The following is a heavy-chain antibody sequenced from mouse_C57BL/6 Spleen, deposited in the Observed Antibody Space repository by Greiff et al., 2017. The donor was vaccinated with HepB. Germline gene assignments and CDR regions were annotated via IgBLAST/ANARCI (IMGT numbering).Heavy chain of an antibody. Sequence: VHLVESGTELVKPGASVKLSCKASGYTFTSYWMHWVKQRPGQGLEWIGNINPSNGGTNYNEKFKSKATLTVDKSSSTAYMQLSSLTSEDSAVYYCARRGIYYYFDYWGQGTTLTVSS. J-gene: IGHJ2*01. CDR2: INPSNGGT. CDR3: ARRGIYYYFDY. D-gene: IGHD1-1*01. CDR1: GYTFTSYW. V-gene: IGHV1-53*01.